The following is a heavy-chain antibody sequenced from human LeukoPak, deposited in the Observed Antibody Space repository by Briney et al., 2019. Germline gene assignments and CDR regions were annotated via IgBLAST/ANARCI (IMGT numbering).Heavy chain of an antibody. CDR2: IYSGGST. Sequence: GGSLRLSCAASGFTFSNAWMSWVRQAPGKGLEWVSVIYSGGSTYYADSVKGRFTISRDNSKNTLYLQMNSLRAEDTAVYYCARVRLGYYYGSGSYSPYYYYYMDVWGKGTTVTISS. CDR1: GFTFSNAW. CDR3: ARVRLGYYYGSGSYSPYYYYYMDV. V-gene: IGHV3-66*01. D-gene: IGHD3-10*01. J-gene: IGHJ6*03.